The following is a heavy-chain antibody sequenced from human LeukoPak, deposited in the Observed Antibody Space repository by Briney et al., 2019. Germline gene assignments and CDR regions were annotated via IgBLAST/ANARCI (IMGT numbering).Heavy chain of an antibody. CDR3: ARPTNTAMAPTYYYYGMDV. CDR1: GYTFTGYY. CDR2: INPNSGGT. Sequence: ASVKVSCKASGYTFTGYYMHWVRQAPGQGLEWMGWINPNSGGTNYAQKFQGWVTMTRDTSISTAYMELSRLRSDDTAVYYCARPTNTAMAPTYYYYGMDVWGQGTTVTVSS. V-gene: IGHV1-2*04. J-gene: IGHJ6*02. D-gene: IGHD5-18*01.